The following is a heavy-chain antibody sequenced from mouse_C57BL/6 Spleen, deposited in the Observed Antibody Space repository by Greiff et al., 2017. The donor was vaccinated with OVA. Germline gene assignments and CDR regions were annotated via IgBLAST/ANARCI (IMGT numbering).Heavy chain of an antibody. CDR2: ISYSGST. J-gene: IGHJ3*01. V-gene: IGHV3-1*01. D-gene: IGHD2-4*01. Sequence: EVKLVESGPGMVKPSQSLSLTCTVTGYSITSGYDWHWIRHFPGNKLEWMGYISYSGSTNYNPSLKSRISITHDTSKNHFFLKLNSVTTEDTATYYCARSYYDYGFAYWGQGTLVTVSA. CDR1: GYSITSGYD. CDR3: ARSYYDYGFAY.